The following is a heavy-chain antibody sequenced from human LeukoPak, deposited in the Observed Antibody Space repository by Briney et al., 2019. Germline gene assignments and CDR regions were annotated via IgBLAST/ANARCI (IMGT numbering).Heavy chain of an antibody. CDR3: ARDDSMGGNNYYYMDV. J-gene: IGHJ6*03. Sequence: GSLRLSCAASGFTFDDYGMSWVRQAPGKGLEWVSAINWNGDSTGYADSVKGRFTISRDNARNSLYLQVSRLRSDDTAVYYCARDDSMGGNNYYYMDVWGKGTTVTISS. CDR1: GFTFDDYG. CDR2: INWNGDST. D-gene: IGHD1-26*01. V-gene: IGHV3-20*04.